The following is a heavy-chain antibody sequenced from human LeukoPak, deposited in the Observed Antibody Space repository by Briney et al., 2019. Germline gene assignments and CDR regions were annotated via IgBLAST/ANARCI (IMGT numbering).Heavy chain of an antibody. CDR2: IRSKAYGGTT. CDR1: GFTFGDYA. J-gene: IGHJ4*02. CDR3: TRDGDYYDSSGYSRIGQPPVDY. V-gene: IGHV3-49*04. Sequence: GGSLRLSCTASGFTFGDYAMSWVRQAPGKGLEWVGFIRSKAYGGTTEYAASVKGRFTISRDDSKSIAYLQMNSLKTEDTAVYYCTRDGDYYDSSGYSRIGQPPVDYWGQGTLVTVSS. D-gene: IGHD3-22*01.